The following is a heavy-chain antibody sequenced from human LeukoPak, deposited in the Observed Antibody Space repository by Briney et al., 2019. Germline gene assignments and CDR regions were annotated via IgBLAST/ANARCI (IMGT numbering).Heavy chain of an antibody. D-gene: IGHD5-18*01. CDR2: IYTSGIT. J-gene: IGHJ6*02. V-gene: IGHV4-4*09. CDR1: GGSISNYY. CDR3: ARSPSGYSYGYYYYYGMDV. Sequence: SETLSLTCTVSGGSISNYYWSWIRQPPGKGLEWIGYIYTSGITDYNPSLKSRVTISVDTSKNQFSLKLSSVTAADAAVYYCARSPSGYSYGYYYYYGMDVWGQGTTVTVSS.